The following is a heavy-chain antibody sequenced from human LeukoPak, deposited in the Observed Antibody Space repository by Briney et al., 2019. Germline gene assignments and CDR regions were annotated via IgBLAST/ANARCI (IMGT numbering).Heavy chain of an antibody. V-gene: IGHV3-23*01. CDR2: ISGSGTTT. Sequence: PGGSLRLSCTASGFTFKNYAINWVRQAPGKGLEWVSRISGSGTTTDYADSVKGRFTASRDNSKNTVYLQITSLRAEDTAIYYCAKDSDISAFFDYWGQGTPVTVSS. CDR3: AKDSDISAFFDY. J-gene: IGHJ4*02. CDR1: GFTFKNYA. D-gene: IGHD2-15*01.